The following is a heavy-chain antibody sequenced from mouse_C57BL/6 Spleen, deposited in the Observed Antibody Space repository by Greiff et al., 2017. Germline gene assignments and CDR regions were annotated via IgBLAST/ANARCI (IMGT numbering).Heavy chain of an antibody. CDR1: GFNIKNTY. Sequence: EVQLQQSVAELVRPGASVKLSCTASGFNIKNTYMHWVKQRPEQGLEWIGRIDPANGNTKYSPQFQGKATKTADTSSNTTYLQLSSLTSEDTAIYCCARSYLRLRRSSYAMDYWDQGASITVSS. CDR3: ARSYLRLRRSSYAMDY. CDR2: IDPANGNT. J-gene: IGHJ4*01. D-gene: IGHD2-4*01. V-gene: IGHV14-3*01.